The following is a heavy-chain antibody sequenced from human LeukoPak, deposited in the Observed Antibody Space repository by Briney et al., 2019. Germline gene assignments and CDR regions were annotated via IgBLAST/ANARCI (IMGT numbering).Heavy chain of an antibody. CDR2: ISASGSTI. J-gene: IGHJ4*02. CDR3: ARALGTCPGGSCAIDY. V-gene: IGHV3-48*03. CDR1: GFTFSSLE. D-gene: IGHD2-15*01. Sequence: PGGSLRLSCAASGFTFSSLEMNWVRQAPGKGLQWVSYISASGSTIYYADSVKGRFTISRDNAKNLLYLEMKGLRAEDTAVYYCARALGTCPGGSCAIDYWGQGTLVTVSS.